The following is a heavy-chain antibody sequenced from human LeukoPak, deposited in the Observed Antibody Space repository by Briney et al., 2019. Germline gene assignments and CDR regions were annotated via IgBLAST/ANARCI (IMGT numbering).Heavy chain of an antibody. Sequence: SGGSLRLSCAASGFIFSDYAMSWVRQAPGMGLQWVSSISGGGDRIYYADSVKGRFTISRDNSKNTLYLQMNSLRAEDTAVYYCAKAREWELPPGYFQHWGQGTLVTVSS. CDR3: AKAREWELPPGYFQH. J-gene: IGHJ1*01. D-gene: IGHD1-26*01. V-gene: IGHV3-23*01. CDR1: GFIFSDYA. CDR2: ISGGGDRI.